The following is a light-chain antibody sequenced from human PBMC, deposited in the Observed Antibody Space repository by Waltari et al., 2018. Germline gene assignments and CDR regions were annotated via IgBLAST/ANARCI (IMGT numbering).Light chain of an antibody. CDR1: RSVSSY. CDR2: DAS. J-gene: IGKJ5*01. CDR3: QQRSNWPPLT. Sequence: EFVLTQSPATLSLSPGEGATLSFRASRSVSSYLAWYQQKPGQTPTLLIYDASIRATGIPARCSGSGSGTDFTLTISTLEPDDFAVYYCQQRSNWPPLTFGQGTRLEIK. V-gene: IGKV3-11*01.